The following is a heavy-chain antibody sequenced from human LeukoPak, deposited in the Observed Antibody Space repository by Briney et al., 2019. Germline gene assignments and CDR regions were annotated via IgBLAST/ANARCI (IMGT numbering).Heavy chain of an antibody. CDR1: GFSSSN. Sequence: GGSLRLSCAASGFSSSNMNWGRQAPGRGLEWVSSISISSSYIYYADSLKGRFTISRDNAKNSLYLHVNSLRAEDTAVYFCVRGYCSGGPCYLDYWGQGTLVTVSS. J-gene: IGHJ4*02. V-gene: IGHV3-21*01. CDR2: ISISSSYI. D-gene: IGHD2-15*01. CDR3: VRGYCSGGPCYLDY.